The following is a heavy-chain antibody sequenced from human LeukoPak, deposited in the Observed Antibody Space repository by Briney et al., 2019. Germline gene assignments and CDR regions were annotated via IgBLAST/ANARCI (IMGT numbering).Heavy chain of an antibody. D-gene: IGHD1-26*01. V-gene: IGHV1-8*03. CDR2: MNPNSGNT. Sequence: ASVKVSCKASGYTFTSYDINWVRQATGQGLEWMGWMNPNSGNTGYAQKFQGRVTITRNTSISTAYMELSSLRSEDTAVYYCARGRVGARSYYMDVWGKGTTVTVSS. CDR3: ARGRVGARSYYMDV. J-gene: IGHJ6*03. CDR1: GYTFTSYD.